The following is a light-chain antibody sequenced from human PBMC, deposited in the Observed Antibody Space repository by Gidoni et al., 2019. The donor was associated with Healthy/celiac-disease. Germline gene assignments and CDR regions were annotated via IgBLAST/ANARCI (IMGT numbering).Light chain of an antibody. CDR3: QQLNSYPLT. CDR1: PGISSY. CDR2: AAS. Sequence: DLQLTQSPSFLSASVGDRVTITCRASPGISSYLACYQQKPGKAPKRLIYAASTLQSGVPSRCSGSGSGTEFTLTISSLQPEDVATYYCQQLNSYPLTFGGGTKVEIK. J-gene: IGKJ4*01. V-gene: IGKV1-9*01.